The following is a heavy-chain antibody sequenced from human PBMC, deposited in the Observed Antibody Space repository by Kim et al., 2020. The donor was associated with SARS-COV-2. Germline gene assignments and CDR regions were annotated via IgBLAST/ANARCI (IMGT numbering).Heavy chain of an antibody. CDR3: ARDGWLMSDPSCSGGSCYSSWLDA. V-gene: IGHV1-18*01. CDR1: HYTFAYYG. CDR2: ISSSNGDT. J-gene: IGHJ5*02. Sequence: ASVKVSCKASHYTFAYYGISWLRQAPEQGLEWMGWISSSNGDTNFAQKFQGRVTMTTDTSTTTAYMELTSLESDDTAMYYCARDGWLMSDPSCSGGSCYSSWLDAWGQGTLVTVSS. D-gene: IGHD2-15*01.